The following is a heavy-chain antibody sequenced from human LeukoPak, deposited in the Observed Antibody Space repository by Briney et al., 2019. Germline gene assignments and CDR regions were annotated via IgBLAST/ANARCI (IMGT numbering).Heavy chain of an antibody. CDR2: IYSGGST. J-gene: IGHJ6*02. D-gene: IGHD5-24*01. CDR1: GGSITGYY. V-gene: IGHV4-4*07. CDR3: ATGRDADSARGYYDMDV. Sequence: PSETLSLTCTVSGGSITGYYWTWIRQPAGKGLEWIGRIYSGGSTNYNPPLKSRVTMSVDTSKNQFSLKLSPVTAADTAVYYCATGRDADSARGYYDMDVWGQGTTVTVSS.